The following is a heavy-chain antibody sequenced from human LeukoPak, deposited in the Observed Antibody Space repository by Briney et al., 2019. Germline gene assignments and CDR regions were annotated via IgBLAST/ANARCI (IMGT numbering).Heavy chain of an antibody. Sequence: ASVKVSCKASGYTFTGYYMHWVRQAPGQGLEWMGRINPNSGGTNYAQKFQGRVTMTRGTSISTAYMELSRLRSDDTAVYYCARVKDDYVWGSYSYWGQGTLVTVSS. CDR1: GYTFTGYY. D-gene: IGHD3-16*01. CDR2: INPNSGGT. V-gene: IGHV1-2*06. J-gene: IGHJ4*02. CDR3: ARVKDDYVWGSYSY.